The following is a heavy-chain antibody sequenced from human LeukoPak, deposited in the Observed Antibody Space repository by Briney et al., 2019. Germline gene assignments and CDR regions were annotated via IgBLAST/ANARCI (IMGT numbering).Heavy chain of an antibody. V-gene: IGHV3-30*04. CDR1: GFTFSSYA. CDR2: ISYDGSNK. J-gene: IGHJ6*02. D-gene: IGHD1-26*01. Sequence: PGGSLRLSCAASGFTFSSYAMHWVRQAPGKGLEWVAVISYDGSNKYYADSVKGRFTISRDNSKNTLYLQMNSLRAEDTAVYYCAKGSGSFYYGMDVWGQGTTVTVSS. CDR3: AKGSGSFYYGMDV.